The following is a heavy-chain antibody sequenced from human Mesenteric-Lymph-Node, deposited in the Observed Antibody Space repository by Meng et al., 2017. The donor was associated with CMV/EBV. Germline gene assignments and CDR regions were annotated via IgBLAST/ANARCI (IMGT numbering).Heavy chain of an antibody. CDR3: AKDTTRYCSSTSCQGGLVFDP. CDR2: ISWDGGST. V-gene: IGHV3-43*01. D-gene: IGHD2-2*01. J-gene: IGHJ5*02. Sequence: DYTMRWVRQAPGKGLEWVSLISWDGGSTYYADSVKGRFTISRDNSKNSLYLQMNSLRTEDTALYYCAKDTTRYCSSTSCQGGLVFDPWGQGTLVTVSS. CDR1: DYT.